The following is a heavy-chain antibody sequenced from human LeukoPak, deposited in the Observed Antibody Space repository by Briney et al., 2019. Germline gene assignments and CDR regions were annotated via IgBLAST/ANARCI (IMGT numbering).Heavy chain of an antibody. CDR2: IYTNTGNP. D-gene: IGHD3-10*01. J-gene: IGHJ6*03. CDR1: GYTFTTYA. CDR3: ARVCCGEFSMYYYYMDV. V-gene: IGHV7-4-1*02. Sequence: GASVKVSCKASGYTFTTYAMNWVRQAPGQGLEWMGWIYTNTGNPTYAQGFTGRFVFSLDTSVSTAYLQISSLKAEDTAVYYCARVCCGEFSMYYYYMDVWGKGTTVTVSS.